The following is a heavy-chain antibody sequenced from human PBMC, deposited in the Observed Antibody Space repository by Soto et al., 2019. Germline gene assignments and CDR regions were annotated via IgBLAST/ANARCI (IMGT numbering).Heavy chain of an antibody. CDR3: ARDIGQWLVLTSFDY. CDR2: ISSSSSYI. Sequence: GGSLRLSCAASGFTFSSYSMNWVRQAPGKGPEWVSSISSSSSYIYYADSVKGRFTISRDNAKNSLYLQMNSLRAEDTAVYYCARDIGQWLVLTSFDYWGQGTLVTVSS. J-gene: IGHJ4*02. V-gene: IGHV3-21*01. D-gene: IGHD6-19*01. CDR1: GFTFSSYS.